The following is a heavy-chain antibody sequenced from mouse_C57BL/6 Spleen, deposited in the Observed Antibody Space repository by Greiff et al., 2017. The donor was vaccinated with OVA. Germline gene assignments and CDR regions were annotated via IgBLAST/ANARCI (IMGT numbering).Heavy chain of an antibody. J-gene: IGHJ3*01. CDR2: ISSGSSTI. CDR3: AKSNWSWFAY. Sequence: EVKLQESGGGLVKPGGSLKLSCAASGFTFSDYGMHWVRQAPEKGLEWVAYISSGSSTIYYADTVKGRFTISRDNAKNTLFLQMTSLRSEDTAMYYCAKSNWSWFAYWGQGTLVTVSA. V-gene: IGHV5-17*01. CDR1: GFTFSDYG. D-gene: IGHD4-1*01.